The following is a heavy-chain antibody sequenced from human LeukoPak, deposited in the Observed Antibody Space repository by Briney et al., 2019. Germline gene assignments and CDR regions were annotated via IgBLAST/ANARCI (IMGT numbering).Heavy chain of an antibody. CDR2: ISYDGGNK. V-gene: IGHV3-30-3*01. CDR3: ARERYNYYDSSGYRHYFDY. Sequence: GGSLRLSCAASGFTFSSYAMSWVRQAPGKGLEWVAVISYDGGNKYYADSVKGRFTISRDNSKNTLYLQMNSLRAEDTAVYYCARERYNYYDSSGYRHYFDYWGQGTLVTVSS. CDR1: GFTFSSYA. J-gene: IGHJ4*02. D-gene: IGHD3-22*01.